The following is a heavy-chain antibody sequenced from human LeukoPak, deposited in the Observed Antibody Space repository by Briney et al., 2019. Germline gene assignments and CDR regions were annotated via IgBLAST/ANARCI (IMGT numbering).Heavy chain of an antibody. CDR1: GGSISSSTYY. D-gene: IGHD5-12*01. CDR3: ARHSVATMPNFDY. J-gene: IGHJ4*02. Sequence: SETLSLTCTVSGGSISSSTYYWGWIRQPPGKGLEWIGSIYYSGSTYYNPSLRSRVTISVDTSKNQFSLKLSSVTAADTAVYYCARHSVATMPNFDYWGQGTLVTVSS. CDR2: IYYSGST. V-gene: IGHV4-39*01.